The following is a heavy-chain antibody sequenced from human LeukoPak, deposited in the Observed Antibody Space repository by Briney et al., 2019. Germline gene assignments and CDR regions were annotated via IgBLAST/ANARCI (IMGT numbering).Heavy chain of an antibody. CDR3: ARESRLGYYYGSGSDLGYFDY. J-gene: IGHJ4*02. D-gene: IGHD3-10*01. Sequence: PGGSLRLSCAASGFTFSSYWMHWVRQAPGKGLVWVSRINSDGSSTSYADSVKGRFTISRDNAKNTLYLQMNSLRAEDTAVCYCARESRLGYYYGSGSDLGYFDYWGQGTLVTVSS. CDR2: INSDGSST. CDR1: GFTFSSYW. V-gene: IGHV3-74*01.